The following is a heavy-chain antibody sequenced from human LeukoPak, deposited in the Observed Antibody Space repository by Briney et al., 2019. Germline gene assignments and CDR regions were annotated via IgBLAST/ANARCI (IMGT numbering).Heavy chain of an antibody. CDR2: IYYSGST. V-gene: IGHV4-59*08. CDR3: ATYDNTGYYFAY. J-gene: IGHJ4*02. Sequence: SETPSLTCTVSGGSISSYYWSWIRQPPGKGLGGIWYIYYSGSTNYHPSLKSRVTISVDTSKNQFSLKLSSVTAADTALYYCATYDNTGYYFAYWGQGSLVTVSS. CDR1: GGSISSYY. D-gene: IGHD3-22*01.